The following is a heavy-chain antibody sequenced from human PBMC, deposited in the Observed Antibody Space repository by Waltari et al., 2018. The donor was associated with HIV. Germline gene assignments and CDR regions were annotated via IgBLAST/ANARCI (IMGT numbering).Heavy chain of an antibody. CDR2: ISSSSSYI. D-gene: IGHD3-3*01. CDR3: ARGATIFGVVISHNDY. V-gene: IGHV3-21*01. Sequence: EVQLVESGGGLVKPGGSLRLSCAASGFTFSSYSMNWVRQAPGKGLEWVSSISSSSSYIYYADSVKGRFTISRDNAKNSLYLQMNSLRAEDTAVYYCARGATIFGVVISHNDYWGQGTLVTVSS. J-gene: IGHJ4*02. CDR1: GFTFSSYS.